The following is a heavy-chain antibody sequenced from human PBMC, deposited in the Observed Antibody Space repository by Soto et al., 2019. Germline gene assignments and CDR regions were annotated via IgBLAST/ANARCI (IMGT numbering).Heavy chain of an antibody. D-gene: IGHD6-19*01. V-gene: IGHV3-48*02. CDR2: ISSSSSTI. J-gene: IGHJ3*02. CDR3: ARGERQWLVRGAFDI. CDR1: GFTFSSYS. Sequence: PGGSLRLSCAASGFTFSSYSMNWVRQAPGKGLEWVSYISSSSSTIYYADSVKGRFTISRDNAKNSLYLQMNSLRDEDTAVYYCARGERQWLVRGAFDIWGQGTMVTVSS.